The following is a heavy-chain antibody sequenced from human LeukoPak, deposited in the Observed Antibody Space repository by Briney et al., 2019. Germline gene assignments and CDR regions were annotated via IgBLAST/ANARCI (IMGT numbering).Heavy chain of an antibody. V-gene: IGHV4-4*07. Sequence: SETLSLTCTVSGGSMSGYYWSWIRQPAGKGLEWIGRVYTGGSTNYNPSLKSRVTMSVDTSKNQFSLKVTTVTAEDTAVYYCAREISSSLGDGWFDPWGQGTLVTVSS. CDR3: AREISSSLGDGWFDP. J-gene: IGHJ5*02. CDR2: VYTGGST. D-gene: IGHD6-6*01. CDR1: GGSMSGYY.